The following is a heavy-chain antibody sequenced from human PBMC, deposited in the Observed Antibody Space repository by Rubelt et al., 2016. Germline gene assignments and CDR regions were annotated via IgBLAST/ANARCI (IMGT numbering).Heavy chain of an antibody. CDR1: GASITSYY. CDR2: IYHSGST. J-gene: IGHJ4*02. V-gene: IGHV4-59*07. Sequence: QVQLQESGPGLVKPSDTLSLTCTVSGASITSYYWSWVRQPPGKGLEWIGYIYHSGSTNYNPSLKSRVTISVDTSKNQFSRKLTSVTAADTAVYYCARRSDTAMVNWGQGTLVTVSS. D-gene: IGHD5-18*01. CDR3: ARRSDTAMVN.